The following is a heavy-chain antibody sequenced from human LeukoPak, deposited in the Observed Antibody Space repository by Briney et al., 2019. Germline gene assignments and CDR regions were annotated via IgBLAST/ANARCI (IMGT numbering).Heavy chain of an antibody. CDR3: GNYESG. CDR2: IYYSGST. CDR1: GGSISSSSYY. J-gene: IGHJ4*02. D-gene: IGHD4-11*01. V-gene: IGHV4-39*01. Sequence: ASETLSLTCTVSGGSISSSSYYWGWLRQPPGKGLEWIGSIYYSGSTYYNPSLNSRVTISVDTSKDHFSLKLSSVTAADTAVYYCGNYESGWGQGTLVTVSS.